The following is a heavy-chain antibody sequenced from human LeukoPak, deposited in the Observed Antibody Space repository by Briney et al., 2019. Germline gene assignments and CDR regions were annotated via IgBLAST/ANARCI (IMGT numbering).Heavy chain of an antibody. CDR2: IYYSGNT. Sequence: SETLSLTCTVSGGSTSSTYYWGWIRQPPGKDLEWIGSIYYSGNTYYNPSLKSRVTISVDTSKNQFSLKLSSVTAADTAVYYCARAHSIASYYYGVDVWGQGTTVTVSS. V-gene: IGHV4-39*01. CDR3: ARAHSIASYYYGVDV. CDR1: GGSTSSTYY. J-gene: IGHJ6*02. D-gene: IGHD2/OR15-2a*01.